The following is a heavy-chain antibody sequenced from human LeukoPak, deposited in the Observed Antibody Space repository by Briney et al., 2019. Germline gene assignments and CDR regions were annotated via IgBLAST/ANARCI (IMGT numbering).Heavy chain of an antibody. Sequence: SATLSLTRTVSGGSISSHYWSWIRQPPGKGLEWGGYIYYSGSTNYNLSLKRRATISVDTSKTQFPLKLSSVTAAATAVHCCTRERGWLATPYLYRYRDVWGKGTAVTVSS. CDR3: TRERGWLATPYLYRYRDV. J-gene: IGHJ6*03. V-gene: IGHV4-59*11. D-gene: IGHD6-19*01. CDR2: IYYSGST. CDR1: GGSISSHY.